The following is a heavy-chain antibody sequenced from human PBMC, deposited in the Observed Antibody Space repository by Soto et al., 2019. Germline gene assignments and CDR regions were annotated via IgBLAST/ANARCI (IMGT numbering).Heavy chain of an antibody. J-gene: IGHJ6*02. D-gene: IGHD2-15*01. CDR3: ARPGYCSGGSCSTYYYYGMDV. CDR2: IYPGDSDT. Sequence: GASLKLSCKGSGYSFTRYWIGWVRQMPGKGLEWMGIIYPGDSDTRYSPSFQGQVTISADKSISTAYLQWSSLKASDTAMYYCARPGYCSGGSCSTYYYYGMDVWGQGTTVTVSS. V-gene: IGHV5-51*01. CDR1: GYSFTRYW.